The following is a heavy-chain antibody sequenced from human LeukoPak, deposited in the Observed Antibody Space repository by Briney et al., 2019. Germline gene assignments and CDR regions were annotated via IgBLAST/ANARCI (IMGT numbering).Heavy chain of an antibody. Sequence: ASVTVSCKASGYTFTSYYMHWVRQAPGQGREWMGIINPSGGSTSYAQKVQGRVTMTRDTSTSTVYMELSSLRSEDTAVCYCARDQFSGSQLHYWGQGTLVTVSS. J-gene: IGHJ4*02. CDR2: INPSGGST. V-gene: IGHV1-46*01. CDR3: ARDQFSGSQLHY. D-gene: IGHD1-26*01. CDR1: GYTFTSYY.